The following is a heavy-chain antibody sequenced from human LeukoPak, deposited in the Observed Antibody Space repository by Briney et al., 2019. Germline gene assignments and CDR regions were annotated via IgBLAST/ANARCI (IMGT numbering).Heavy chain of an antibody. Sequence: GGSLRHSCAASGFTFSSYAMHWVRQAPGKGLEWVAVISYDGSNKYYADSVKGRFTISRDNSKNTLYLQMNSLRAEDTAVYYCARNTGSGWYLGYFDYWGQGTLVTVSS. V-gene: IGHV3-30-3*01. CDR1: GFTFSSYA. CDR2: ISYDGSNK. CDR3: ARNTGSGWYLGYFDY. J-gene: IGHJ4*02. D-gene: IGHD6-19*01.